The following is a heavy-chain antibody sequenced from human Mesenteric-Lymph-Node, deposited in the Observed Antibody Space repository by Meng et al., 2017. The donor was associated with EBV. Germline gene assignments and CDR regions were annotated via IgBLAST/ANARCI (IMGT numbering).Heavy chain of an antibody. V-gene: IGHV4-30-4*01. Sequence: QVQLQESGPGLVKPSXXLSLTFAVSGGSITSGGYYWSWLRQSPGKGLEWIGDIYYSGFTSYNPSLQSRMAMSVDTSKNQFSLSLSSVTAADTAVYFCAREEHTSSYFSYWGKVTLVTVSS. CDR2: IYYSGFT. D-gene: IGHD2-2*01. CDR1: GGSITSGGYY. J-gene: IGHJ4*02. CDR3: AREEHTSSYFSY.